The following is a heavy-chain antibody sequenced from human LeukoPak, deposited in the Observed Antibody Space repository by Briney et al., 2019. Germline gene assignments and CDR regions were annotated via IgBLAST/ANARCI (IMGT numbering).Heavy chain of an antibody. CDR2: MNPNSGNT. J-gene: IGHJ5*02. CDR3: AREGSYDYVWGSYWFDP. D-gene: IGHD3-16*01. Sequence: ASVKVSCKASGYTFTSYDINWVRQATGQGLEWMGWMNPNSGNTGYAQKFQGRVTITRNNSISTAYMELSSLRSEDTAVYYCAREGSYDYVWGSYWFDPWGQGTLVTVSS. CDR1: GYTFTSYD. V-gene: IGHV1-8*03.